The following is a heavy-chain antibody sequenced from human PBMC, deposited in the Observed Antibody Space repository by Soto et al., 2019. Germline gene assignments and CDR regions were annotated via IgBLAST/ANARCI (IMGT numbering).Heavy chain of an antibody. CDR2: ISYDGSNK. Sequence: PGGSLRLSCAASGFTFSSCGMHWVRQAPGKGLEWVAVISYDGSNKYYADSVKGRFTISRDNSKNTLYLQMNSLRAEDTAVYYCAKDLGYHDFDYWGQGTLVTVSS. V-gene: IGHV3-30*18. J-gene: IGHJ4*02. CDR3: AKDLGYHDFDY. D-gene: IGHD5-12*01. CDR1: GFTFSSCG.